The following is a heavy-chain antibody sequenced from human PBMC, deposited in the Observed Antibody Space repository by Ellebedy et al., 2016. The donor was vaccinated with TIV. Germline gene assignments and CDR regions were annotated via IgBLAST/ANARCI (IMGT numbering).Heavy chain of an antibody. CDR1: GYSFTTYW. Sequence: GESLKISXKASGYSFTTYWIGWVRQMPGKGQEWMGIIYPGDSDTRYSPSFQGQVTISADKSISTAYLRWSSLKASDTAMYYCARYDSDGGAFDIWGQGTMVTVSS. V-gene: IGHV5-51*01. CDR2: IYPGDSDT. D-gene: IGHD3-9*01. CDR3: ARYDSDGGAFDI. J-gene: IGHJ3*02.